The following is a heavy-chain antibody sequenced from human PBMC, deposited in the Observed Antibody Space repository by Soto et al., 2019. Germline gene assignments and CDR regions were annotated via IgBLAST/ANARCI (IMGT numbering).Heavy chain of an antibody. D-gene: IGHD1-1*01. V-gene: IGHV3-23*01. CDR3: AKVLVPTSETLH. J-gene: IGHJ4*02. CDR1: GFTFSSYA. Sequence: PVGSLRLSCAASGFTFSSYAMSWVRQAPGKGLEWVSAISGSGGSTYYADSVKGRFTISRDNSKNTLFLQVNSLRADDTAVYYCAKVLVPTSETLHWGQGTLVTVSS. CDR2: ISGSGGST.